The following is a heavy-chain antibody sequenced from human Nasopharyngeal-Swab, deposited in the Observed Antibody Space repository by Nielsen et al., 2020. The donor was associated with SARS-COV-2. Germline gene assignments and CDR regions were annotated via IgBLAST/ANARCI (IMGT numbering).Heavy chain of an antibody. CDR1: GGSISSSSYY. CDR2: IYYSGST. Sequence: SETLSLTCTVSGGSISSSSYYWGWIRQPPGKGLEWIGSIYYSGSTYSNPSLKSRVTISVDTSKNQFSLKLSSVTAADTAVYYCVGSSWYGDYYYYYGMDVWGQGTTVTVSS. V-gene: IGHV4-39*07. CDR3: VGSSWYGDYYYYYGMDV. D-gene: IGHD6-13*01. J-gene: IGHJ6*02.